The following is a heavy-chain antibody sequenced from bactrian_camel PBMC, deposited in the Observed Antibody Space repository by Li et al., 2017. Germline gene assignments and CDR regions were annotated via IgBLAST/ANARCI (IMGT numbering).Heavy chain of an antibody. CDR3: VRSNDWTFGY. Sequence: VQLVESGGGLVQPGGSLRLSCGATEFLFASGSGWMYYIRQAPGKGLEWVSGISSDGEDTYYSDSVKGRFTISRDNAKNTVYLQMNSLKVEDTAVYYCVRSNDWTFGYWGQGTQVTVS. D-gene: IGHD8*01. CDR2: ISSDGEDT. J-gene: IGHJ6*01. CDR1: EFLFASGSGW. V-gene: IGHV3S6*01.